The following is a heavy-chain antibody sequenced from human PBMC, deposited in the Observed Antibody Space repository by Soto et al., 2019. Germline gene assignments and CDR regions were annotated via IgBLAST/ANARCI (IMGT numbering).Heavy chain of an antibody. CDR3: ARAGYCTNGVCYNDAFDI. CDR1: GYTFTSYG. Sequence: ASVKVSCKASGYTFTSYGISWVRQAPGQGLEWMGWISAYNGNTNYAQKLQGRVTMTTDTFTSTAYMELRSLRSDDTAVYYCARAGYCTNGVCYNDAFDIWGQGTMVTVS. V-gene: IGHV1-18*01. D-gene: IGHD2-8*01. CDR2: ISAYNGNT. J-gene: IGHJ3*02.